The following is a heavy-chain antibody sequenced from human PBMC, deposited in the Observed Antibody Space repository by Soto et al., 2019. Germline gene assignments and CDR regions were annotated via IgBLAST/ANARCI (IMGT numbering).Heavy chain of an antibody. CDR2: IYYSGST. CDR3: ARRDGYNRYYFDY. J-gene: IGHJ4*02. V-gene: IGHV4-39*01. Sequence: SETLSLTCTVSGGSISSSSYYWGWIRQPPGKGLEWIGSIYYSGSTYYNPSLKSRVTISVDTSKNQFSLKLSSVTAADTAVYYCARRDGYNRYYFDYWGQGTLVTVSS. D-gene: IGHD5-12*01. CDR1: GGSISSSSYY.